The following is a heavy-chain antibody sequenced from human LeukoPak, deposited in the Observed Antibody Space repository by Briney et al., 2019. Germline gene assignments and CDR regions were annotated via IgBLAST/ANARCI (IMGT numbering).Heavy chain of an antibody. CDR2: IKQDASER. D-gene: IGHD1-1*01. J-gene: IGHJ4*02. Sequence: GGSLRLSCAASGFTFSSYWMTWVRQAPGKGLEWVANIKQDASERYYVDSVKGRFAISRDNAKNSLYLQMNSLRAEDTAVYYCATPTAGTWHFDYWGQGTLVTVSS. CDR3: ATPTAGTWHFDY. V-gene: IGHV3-7*01. CDR1: GFTFSSYW.